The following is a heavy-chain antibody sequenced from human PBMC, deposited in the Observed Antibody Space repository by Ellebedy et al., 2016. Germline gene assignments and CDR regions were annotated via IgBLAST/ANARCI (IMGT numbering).Heavy chain of an antibody. CDR1: GGSFSGYY. Sequence: SETLSLTCAVYGGSFSGYYWSWIRQPPGKGLEWIGEINHSGSTNYNSYPKSRVTISVDTSKNQFSLKLSSVTAADTAVYYCARGGVLTGQTRETLSVSFDYWGQGTLVTVSS. CDR3: ARGGVLTGQTRETLSVSFDY. CDR2: INHSGST. V-gene: IGHV4-34*01. J-gene: IGHJ4*02. D-gene: IGHD3-9*01.